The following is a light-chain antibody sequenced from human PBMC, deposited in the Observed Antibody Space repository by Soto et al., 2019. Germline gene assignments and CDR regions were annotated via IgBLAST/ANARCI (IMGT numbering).Light chain of an antibody. Sequence: QSVLTQPASVSGSPGQSITISCTGTSSDGGGYNYVSWYQQHPGKAPKLMIYEFSNRPSGVSNRFSGSKSGNTASLTISGLQAEDEADYYCSSYTSSSTLDYVFGTGTKVTVL. CDR1: SSDGGGYNY. CDR3: SSYTSSSTLDYV. CDR2: EFS. J-gene: IGLJ1*01. V-gene: IGLV2-14*01.